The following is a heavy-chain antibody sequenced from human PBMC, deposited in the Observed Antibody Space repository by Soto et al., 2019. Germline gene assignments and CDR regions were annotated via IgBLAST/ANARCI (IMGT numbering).Heavy chain of an antibody. D-gene: IGHD6-19*01. CDR3: ARDLEGYSSGWSHFDI. CDR2: ISAIIGNA. V-gene: IGHV1-18*01. Sequence: GASVNVSCKASGYTFTSYGISWVRQAPGQGLEWMGWISAIIGNANYAQKLQGRVTITADESTSTAYMELSSLRSEDTAVYYCARDLEGYSSGWSHFDIWGQGTMVTVSS. J-gene: IGHJ3*02. CDR1: GYTFTSYG.